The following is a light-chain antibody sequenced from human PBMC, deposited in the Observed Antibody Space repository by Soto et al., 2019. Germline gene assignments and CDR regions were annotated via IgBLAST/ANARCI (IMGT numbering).Light chain of an antibody. CDR2: AVS. V-gene: IGLV2-8*01. CDR3: SSYAGSNNLV. J-gene: IGLJ1*01. CDR1: SNDVGGYNY. Sequence: QSALTQPPSASGSPGQSVTISCTGTSNDVGGYNYVSWYQQHPGKAPKVLIYAVSKRPSGVPDRFSGSKSGNTASLTVSGLQADDEADYYCSSYAGSNNLVFGNGTKVTVL.